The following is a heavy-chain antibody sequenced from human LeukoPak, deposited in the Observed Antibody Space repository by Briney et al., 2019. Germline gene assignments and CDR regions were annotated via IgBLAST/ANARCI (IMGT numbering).Heavy chain of an antibody. CDR3: AKGGYGDRSWGFHY. CDR2: TSGSGGSI. D-gene: IGHD4-17*01. V-gene: IGHV3-23*01. J-gene: IGHJ4*02. CDR1: GFTFSSYA. Sequence: GGSLRLSCAASGFTFSSYAMSWVRQAPGKGLEWVSATSGSGGSIYYGDSVKGRFTISRDNSKNTPYLQMNSLRVEDTAVYYCAKGGYGDRSWGFHYWGQGTLVTVSS.